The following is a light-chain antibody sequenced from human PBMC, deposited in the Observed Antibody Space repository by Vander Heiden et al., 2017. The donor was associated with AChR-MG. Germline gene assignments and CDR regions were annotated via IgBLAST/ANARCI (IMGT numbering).Light chain of an antibody. V-gene: IGKV3-15*01. CDR2: GAS. J-gene: IGKJ3*01. Sequence: EIVMTQSPAVLSVSPGESATLSCRASQSVSSYLAWYQQKPGQAPRLLIYGASTRATGIPARFSGSGSGTEFTLTISSLQSEDFAVYYCQQYNNRRTFGPGTKVDIK. CDR1: QSVSSY. CDR3: QQYNNRRT.